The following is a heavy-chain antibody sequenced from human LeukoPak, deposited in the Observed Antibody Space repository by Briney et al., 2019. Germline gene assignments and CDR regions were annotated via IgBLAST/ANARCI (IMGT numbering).Heavy chain of an antibody. CDR1: GYTFTSYG. V-gene: IGHV1-18*01. CDR3: ARDRYYDILTGHDY. CDR2: ISAYNGNT. J-gene: IGHJ4*02. D-gene: IGHD3-9*01. Sequence: ASVKVSCKASGYTFTSYGISWVRQAPGQGLEWMGWISAYNGNTNYAQKLRGRVTMTTDTSTSTAYMELRSLRSDDTAVYYCARDRYYDILTGHDYWGQGTLVTVSS.